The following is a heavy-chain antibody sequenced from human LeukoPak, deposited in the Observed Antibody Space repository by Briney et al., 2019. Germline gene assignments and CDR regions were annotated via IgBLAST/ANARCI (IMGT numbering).Heavy chain of an antibody. CDR1: GFTFSSYW. V-gene: IGHV3-7*01. CDR2: IKEDGSEK. D-gene: IGHD3-10*01. J-gene: IGHJ4*02. CDR3: ATRRGDY. Sequence: GGSLRLFCAASGFTFSSYWMTWVRQAPGKGLEWVANIKEDGSEKFYVDSVRGRFTISRDNAKNSLYLEMNSLRAEDTAIYYCATRRGDYWGQGTLVTVSS.